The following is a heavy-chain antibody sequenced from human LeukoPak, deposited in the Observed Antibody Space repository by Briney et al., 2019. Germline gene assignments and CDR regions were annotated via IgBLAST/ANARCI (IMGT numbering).Heavy chain of an antibody. CDR3: AKGGYCSSTSCYSEAFDI. J-gene: IGHJ3*02. CDR2: IWYDGSNK. CDR1: GFTFSSYG. V-gene: IGHV3-33*06. D-gene: IGHD2-2*03. Sequence: GGSLRLSCAASGFTFSSYGMHWVRQAPGKGLEWVAVIWYDGSNKYYADSVKGRFTISRDNSKNTLYLQMNSLRAEDTAVYYCAKGGYCSSTSCYSEAFDIWGQGTMVTVSS.